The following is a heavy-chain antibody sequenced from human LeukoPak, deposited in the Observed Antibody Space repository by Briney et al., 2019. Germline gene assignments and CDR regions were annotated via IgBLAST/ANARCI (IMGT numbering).Heavy chain of an antibody. D-gene: IGHD3-22*01. CDR2: IKQDGSEK. J-gene: IGHJ4*02. CDR1: GFTFSSYW. CDR3: ARDLYRIVVVPHYFDY. Sequence: PGGSLRLSRAASGFTFSSYWMSWVRQAPGKGLEWVANIKQDGSEKYYVDSVKGRFTISRDNAKKSLYLQMNSLRAEDTAVYYCARDLYRIVVVPHYFDYWGQGTLVTVSS. V-gene: IGHV3-7*01.